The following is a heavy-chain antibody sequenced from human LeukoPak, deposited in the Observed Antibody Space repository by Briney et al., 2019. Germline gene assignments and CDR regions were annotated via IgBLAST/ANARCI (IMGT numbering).Heavy chain of an antibody. CDR2: IYTSGST. D-gene: IGHD6-13*01. Sequence: SETLSLTCTVSGGSISSGSYYWSWIRQPAGKGLEWIGRIYTSGSTNYNPSLKSRVTISVDTSKNQFSLKLSSVTAADTAVYYCARGPYSSSWSWSFDPWGQGTLVTVSS. J-gene: IGHJ5*02. V-gene: IGHV4-61*02. CDR3: ARGPYSSSWSWSFDP. CDR1: GGSISSGSYY.